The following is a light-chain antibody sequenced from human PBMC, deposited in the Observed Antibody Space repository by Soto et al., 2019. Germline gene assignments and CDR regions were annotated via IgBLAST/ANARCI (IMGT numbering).Light chain of an antibody. CDR2: GAS. CDR3: QQYNNWGT. CDR1: QSVSSN. V-gene: IGKV3-15*01. Sequence: EIVMTQSPATLSVSPGERATLSCRASQSVSSNLAWYQQKPGQAPRLLIYGASTRATGIPARFSGSGSGTXXXXXXSSLQSEDFAVYYCQQYNNWGTFGQGTKVEIK. J-gene: IGKJ1*01.